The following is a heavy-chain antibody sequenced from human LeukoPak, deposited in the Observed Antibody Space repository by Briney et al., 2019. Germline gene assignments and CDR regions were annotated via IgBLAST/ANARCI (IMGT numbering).Heavy chain of an antibody. CDR3: ARGSFVRSTGKFDY. D-gene: IGHD2-2*01. J-gene: IGHJ4*02. CDR1: GYTFTGYY. CDR2: INPNSGGT. V-gene: IGHV1-2*02. Sequence: ASVKVSCKASGYTFTGYYMHWVRQAPGQGLEWMGWINPNSGGTNYAQKFQGRVTMTRDTSISTAYMELSRLRSDDTAVYYCARGSFVRSTGKFDYWGQGTLVTVSS.